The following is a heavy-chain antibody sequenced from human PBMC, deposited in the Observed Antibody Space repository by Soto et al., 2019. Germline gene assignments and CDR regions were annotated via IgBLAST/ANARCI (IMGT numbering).Heavy chain of an antibody. CDR3: ATRVPGATFDY. D-gene: IGHD6-6*01. CDR2: IYYSGGT. J-gene: IGHJ4*02. CDR1: GGSISNYY. V-gene: IGHV4-59*01. Sequence: SETLSLTCTVSGGSISNYYWSWVRQPPGKGLEWIGYIYYSGGTNYNPSLKSRVIISIDTSKNQFSLRLSSVTAADSALYFCATRVPGATFDYWGQEILVTVSS.